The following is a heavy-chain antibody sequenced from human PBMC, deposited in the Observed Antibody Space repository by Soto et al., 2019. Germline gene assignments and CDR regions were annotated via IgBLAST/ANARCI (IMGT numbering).Heavy chain of an antibody. D-gene: IGHD6-13*01. CDR1: GYTFTSYG. V-gene: IGHV1-18*01. CDR2: ISAYNGNT. J-gene: IGHJ6*02. CDR3: ASAAAGGDYYYGMDV. Sequence: QVQLVQSGAEVKKPGASVKVSCKASGYTFTSYGISWVRQAPGQGLEWMGWISAYNGNTNYAQKRKGRATMXXDXSXXTAYMELRSLRSDDTAVYYCASAAAGGDYYYGMDVWGQGTTVTVSS.